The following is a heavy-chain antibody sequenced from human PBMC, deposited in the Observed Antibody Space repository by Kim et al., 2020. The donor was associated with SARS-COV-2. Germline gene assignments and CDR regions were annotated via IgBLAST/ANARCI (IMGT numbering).Heavy chain of an antibody. CDR3: ARPTNPLRPNDNWYFDL. J-gene: IGHJ2*01. CDR2: IKQDGSEK. V-gene: IGHV3-7*01. D-gene: IGHD3-22*01. CDR1: GFTFSSYW. Sequence: GGSLRLSCAASGFTFSSYWMNWVRQAPGKGLEWVANIKQDGSEKYYVDSVKGRFTISRDNAKNSLYLQMNSLRAEDTAVYYCARPTNPLRPNDNWYFDLWGRGTLVTVSS.